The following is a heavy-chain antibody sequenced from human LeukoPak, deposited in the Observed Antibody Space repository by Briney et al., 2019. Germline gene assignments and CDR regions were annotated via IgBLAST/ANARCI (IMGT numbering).Heavy chain of an antibody. V-gene: IGHV1-69*04. CDR1: GGTFSSYA. D-gene: IGHD4-23*01. J-gene: IGHJ4*02. Sequence: SLKVSCKASGGTFSSYAISWVRQAPGQGLEWMGRIIPILGIANYAQKFQGRVTITADKSTSTAYMELSSLRSEDTAVYYCARTVDDGFDYWGQGTLVTVSS. CDR3: ARTVDDGFDY. CDR2: IIPILGIA.